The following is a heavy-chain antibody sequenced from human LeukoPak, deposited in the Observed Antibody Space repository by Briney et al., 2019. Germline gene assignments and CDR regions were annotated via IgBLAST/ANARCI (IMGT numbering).Heavy chain of an antibody. Sequence: PGGSLRLSCAASGFTISNYWMTWVRLAPGKGLEWVAIIKQDGSERYYVDSVKGRFTVSRDNAKNSLYLQMNSLRAEDTAVYYCARDWGEYWSQGTLVTVSA. CDR3: ARDWGEY. CDR2: IKQDGSER. V-gene: IGHV3-7*01. CDR1: GFTISNYW. D-gene: IGHD7-27*01. J-gene: IGHJ4*02.